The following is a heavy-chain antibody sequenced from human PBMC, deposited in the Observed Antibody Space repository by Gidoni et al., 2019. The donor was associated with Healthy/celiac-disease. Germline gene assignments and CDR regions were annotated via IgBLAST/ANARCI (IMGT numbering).Heavy chain of an antibody. V-gene: IGHV4-34*01. D-gene: IGHD6-13*01. J-gene: IGHJ4*02. CDR3: ARGTPSSWYSYYFDY. Sequence: QVQLQQWGAGLLKPSETLSLTCAVYGGSFSGYYWSWIRQPPGKGLEWIGEINHSGSTNYNPSLKSRVTISVDTSKNQFSLKLSSVTAADTAVYYCARGTPSSWYSYYFDYWGQGTLVTVSS. CDR1: GGSFSGYY. CDR2: INHSGST.